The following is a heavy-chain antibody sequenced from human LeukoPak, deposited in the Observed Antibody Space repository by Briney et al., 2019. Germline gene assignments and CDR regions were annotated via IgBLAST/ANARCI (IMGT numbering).Heavy chain of an antibody. CDR3: ARESVGTLGLIDY. D-gene: IGHD4-23*01. CDR1: GGSISSGDYY. CDR2: IYYSGST. V-gene: IGHV4-30-4*01. J-gene: IGHJ4*02. Sequence: SETLSLTCTVSGGSISSGDYYWSWLRQPPGKGLEWIGYIYYSGSTYYNPSLKSRVTISVDTSKNQFSLKLSSVTAADTAVYYCARESVGTLGLIDYWGQGTLVTVSS.